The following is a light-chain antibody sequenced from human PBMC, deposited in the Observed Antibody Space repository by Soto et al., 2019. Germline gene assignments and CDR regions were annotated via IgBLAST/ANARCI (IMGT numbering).Light chain of an antibody. CDR2: AAS. CDR1: QSISSY. CDR3: QQSYTNPRT. Sequence: DIQMTQSPSSLSASVGDRVTITCRASQSISSYLNWYQQKARKAPKLLIYAASSLQTGVPLRFSGSGSGTDFTLTIISLQPEDFATYYCQQSYTNPRTFGQGTKVDIK. J-gene: IGKJ1*01. V-gene: IGKV1-39*01.